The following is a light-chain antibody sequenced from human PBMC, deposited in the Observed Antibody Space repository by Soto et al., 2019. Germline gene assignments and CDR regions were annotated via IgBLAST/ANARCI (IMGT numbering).Light chain of an antibody. Sequence: QSALTQPASVSGSPGQSITISCTGTNSDVGGYNYVSWYQQHPGKAPKLMIYEVSYRPSGVSYRFSGSKSGNTASLTISGLQAEDEADYYCFSFTTDWTHVFGTGTKVTVL. J-gene: IGLJ1*01. CDR3: FSFTTDWTHV. CDR2: EVS. CDR1: NSDVGGYNY. V-gene: IGLV2-14*01.